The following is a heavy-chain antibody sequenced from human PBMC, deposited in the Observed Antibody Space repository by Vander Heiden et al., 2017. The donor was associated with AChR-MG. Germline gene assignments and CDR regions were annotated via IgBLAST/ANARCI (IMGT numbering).Heavy chain of an antibody. CDR3: IRFCDTSAGDTRGFGMDV. J-gene: IGHJ6*02. CDR2: ISAGGGSA. V-gene: IGHV3-23*01. D-gene: IGHD3-3*01. Sequence: VQVSDSGGGLLQPGGSLRPSCSASGSSSRTCATRWVLPAPGKGLEWVSSISAGGGSANYAGSWRGRFTVSRDNSKNTVYLQMTSLRAEESAVYYCIRFCDTSAGDTRGFGMDVWGQVTTVTVS. CDR1: GSSSRTCA.